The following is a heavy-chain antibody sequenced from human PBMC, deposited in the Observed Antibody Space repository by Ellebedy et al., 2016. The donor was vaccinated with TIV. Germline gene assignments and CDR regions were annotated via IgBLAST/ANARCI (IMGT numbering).Heavy chain of an antibody. CDR3: VRLGDRYYYYAMDV. CDR2: IFYTGST. J-gene: IGHJ6*02. CDR1: DGSIRSSNYY. Sequence: MPSETLSLTCSVSDGSIRSSNYYWGWIRQPPGKGLEWIGRIFYTGSTFYSPSLKSRVTMSVDTSKNQFSLKLTSVTAADTAVYYCVRLGDRYYYYAMDVWGQGTTVTVSS. D-gene: IGHD2-21*02. V-gene: IGHV4-39*01.